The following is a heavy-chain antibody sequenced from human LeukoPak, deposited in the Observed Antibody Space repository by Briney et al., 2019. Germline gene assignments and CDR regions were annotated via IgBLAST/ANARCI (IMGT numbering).Heavy chain of an antibody. CDR3: AHRGNNWNYGYFDY. J-gene: IGHJ4*02. CDR1: GFSLSTSGVG. D-gene: IGHD1-7*01. V-gene: IGHV2-5*01. CDR2: IYWNDDK. Sequence: SGPTLVNPTQTLTLTCTFSGFSLSTSGVGVGWIRQPPGKALEWLALIYWNDDKRYSPSLKSRLTITKDTSKNQVVLTMTNMDPVDTATYYCAHRGNNWNYGYFDYWGQGTLVTVAS.